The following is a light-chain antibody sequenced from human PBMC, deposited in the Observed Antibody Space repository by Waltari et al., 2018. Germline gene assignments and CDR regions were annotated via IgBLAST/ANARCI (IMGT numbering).Light chain of an antibody. CDR2: SNN. CDR1: SSNIGSNT. V-gene: IGLV1-44*01. CDR3: AAWDDSLNGPV. J-gene: IGLJ3*02. Sequence: QSVLTQPPSASGPPGQRVPISCSGSSSNIGSNTVNWYQQLPGTAPKLLIYSNNPRPSGVPVRFSGSKSGTSASLAISGLQSEDEADYYCAAWDDSLNGPVFGGGTKLTVL.